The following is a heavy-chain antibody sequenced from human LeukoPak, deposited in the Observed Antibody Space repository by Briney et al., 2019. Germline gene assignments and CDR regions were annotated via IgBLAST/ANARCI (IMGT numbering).Heavy chain of an antibody. CDR3: AKDMDVVVPESYYYYGMDV. D-gene: IGHD2-2*01. CDR1: GFTFSNYG. Sequence: GGSLRLSCAASGFTFSNYGMHWVRQAPGKGLEWVAVIWHDGSNKYYADSVKGRFTISRDNSKNTLYLQMNSLRAEDTALYYCAKDMDVVVPESYYYYGMDVWGQGTTVTVSS. V-gene: IGHV3-30*02. CDR2: IWHDGSNK. J-gene: IGHJ6*02.